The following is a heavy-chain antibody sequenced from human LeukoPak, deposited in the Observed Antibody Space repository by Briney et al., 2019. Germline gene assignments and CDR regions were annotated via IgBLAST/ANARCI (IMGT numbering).Heavy chain of an antibody. CDR3: ARLLGPNRALDY. CDR1: GYRFSSYW. J-gene: IGHJ4*02. V-gene: IGHV5-51*01. Sequence: GESLKISCKGSGYRFSSYWIGWVRQMPGKGLEWMGIIYHGDSDTRYSPSFQGLVTISADNSISTAYLQWSSLQASDTAIYYCARLLGPNRALDYWGQGTLVTVSS. CDR2: IYHGDSDT.